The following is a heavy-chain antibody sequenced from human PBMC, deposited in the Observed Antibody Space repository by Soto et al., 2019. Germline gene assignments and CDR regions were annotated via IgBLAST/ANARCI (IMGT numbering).Heavy chain of an antibody. CDR3: ARAHYDFWSGYNSNWFDP. Sequence: GASVKVSSKAAGYTFTGYYMHWVRQAPGQGLEWMGWINPNSGGTNYAQKFQGWVTMTRDTSISTNYMELSRLRSDDSVVYYCARAHYDFWSGYNSNWFDPWGQGTLVTVSS. CDR2: INPNSGGT. CDR1: GYTFTGYY. J-gene: IGHJ5*02. V-gene: IGHV1-2*04. D-gene: IGHD3-3*01.